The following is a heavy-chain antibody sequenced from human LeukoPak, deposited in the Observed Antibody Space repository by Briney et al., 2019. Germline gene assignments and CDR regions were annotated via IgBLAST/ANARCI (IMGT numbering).Heavy chain of an antibody. CDR1: GGTFSSYA. J-gene: IGHJ4*02. CDR2: IIPIFGTA. CDR3: ARDGGLPPVSFDY. D-gene: IGHD4-17*01. V-gene: IGHV1-69*05. Sequence: SVKVSCKASGGTFSSYAISWVRQAPGQGLEWMGGIIPIFGTANYAQKFQGRVTITTDESTSTAYMELSSLRSDDTAVYYCARDGGLPPVSFDYWGQGTLVTVSS.